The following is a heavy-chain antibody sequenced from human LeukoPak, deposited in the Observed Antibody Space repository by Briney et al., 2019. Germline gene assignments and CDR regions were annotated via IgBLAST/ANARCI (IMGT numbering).Heavy chain of an antibody. D-gene: IGHD2-2*01. V-gene: IGHV3-21*01. Sequence: GGSLRLSCAASGFTFSSYSMNWVRQAPGKGLEWVSSISSSSSYIYYADSVKGRFTISRDNAKNSLYLQMNSLRAEDTAVYYCARDPGDIVVVPAPDYWGQGTLVTVSS. CDR2: ISSSSSYI. J-gene: IGHJ4*02. CDR3: ARDPGDIVVVPAPDY. CDR1: GFTFSSYS.